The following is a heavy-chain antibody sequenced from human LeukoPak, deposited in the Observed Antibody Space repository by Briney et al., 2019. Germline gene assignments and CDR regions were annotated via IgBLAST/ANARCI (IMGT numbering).Heavy chain of an antibody. CDR3: ARAKIIGAITHMDV. V-gene: IGHV3-30*03. CDR2: MSHDGGIE. Sequence: GGSLRLSCVASGLTFSTYGMHWVRQAPGKGLEWVAVMSHDGGIEKYADSVKGRFTISRDNSKKTLYLQMNSLRSEDAAVYYCARAKIIGAITHMDVWGQGTTVTVSS. J-gene: IGHJ6*02. D-gene: IGHD5-12*01. CDR1: GLTFSTYG.